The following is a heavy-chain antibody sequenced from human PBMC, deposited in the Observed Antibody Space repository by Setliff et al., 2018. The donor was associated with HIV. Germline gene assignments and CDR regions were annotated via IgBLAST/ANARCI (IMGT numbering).Heavy chain of an antibody. Sequence: ASVKVSCKSSGYTFTGSFMHWVRQAPGQGLEWMGWINPGSGDTNYAQKFQGRVTMTSDTSTRTVYMELSSLTSDDTAVYFCARVLSVTMIRGAHGYWGQGTLVTVSS. CDR2: INPGSGDT. D-gene: IGHD3-10*01. CDR1: GYTFTGSF. J-gene: IGHJ4*02. V-gene: IGHV1-2*02. CDR3: ARVLSVTMIRGAHGY.